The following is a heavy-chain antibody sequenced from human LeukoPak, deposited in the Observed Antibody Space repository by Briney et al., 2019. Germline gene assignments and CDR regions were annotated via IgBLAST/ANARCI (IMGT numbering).Heavy chain of an antibody. J-gene: IGHJ4*02. CDR3: ARAFSSGYYYFDY. Sequence: PSETLSLTCTVSGGSISSGGYYWSWIRQHPGEGLEWIGYIFYSGSAYYSPSLKSRVTISVDTSKNQFSLKLSSVTAADTAVYYCARAFSSGYYYFDYWGQGTLVTVSS. D-gene: IGHD3-22*01. CDR2: IFYSGSA. CDR1: GGSISSGGYY. V-gene: IGHV4-31*03.